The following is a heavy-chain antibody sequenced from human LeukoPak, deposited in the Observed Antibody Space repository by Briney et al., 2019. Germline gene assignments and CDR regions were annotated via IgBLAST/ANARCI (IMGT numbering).Heavy chain of an antibody. CDR1: GYSFTSYW. Sequence: GESLKISCKGSGYSFTSYWTGWVRQMPGKGLEWMGIIYPGDSDTRYSPSFQGQVTISADKSISTAYLQWSSLKASDTAMYYCAVSYYYDSSGYLIDYWGQGTLVTVSS. CDR3: AVSYYYDSSGYLIDY. D-gene: IGHD3-22*01. J-gene: IGHJ4*02. V-gene: IGHV5-51*01. CDR2: IYPGDSDT.